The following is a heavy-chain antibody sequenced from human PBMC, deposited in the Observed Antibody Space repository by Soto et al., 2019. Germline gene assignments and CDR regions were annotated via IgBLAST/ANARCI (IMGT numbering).Heavy chain of an antibody. CDR1: GFTFTNAW. CDR3: TARIETTYDY. CDR2: VKTKADGGTT. V-gene: IGHV3-15*07. J-gene: IGHJ4*02. D-gene: IGHD1-1*01. Sequence: EVQLVQSGGGLVKPGESLRLSCAASGFTFTNAWMNWVRQAPGKGPEWVGSVKTKADGGTTDYAAPAKGRCTISRDDSINTVYLQMNSLKIEDTAVYYCTARIETTYDYWGQGTLVTVSS.